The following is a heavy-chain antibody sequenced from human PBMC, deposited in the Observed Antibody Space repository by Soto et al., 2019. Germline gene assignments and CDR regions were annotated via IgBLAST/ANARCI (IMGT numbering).Heavy chain of an antibody. CDR1: GFTFSSYG. CDR2: ISYDGSNK. J-gene: IGHJ6*03. D-gene: IGHD1-26*01. V-gene: IGHV3-30*18. Sequence: PGGSLRLSCAASGFTFSSYGMHWVRQAPGKGLEWVAVISYDGSNKYYADSVKGRFTISRDNSKNTLYLQMNSLRAEDTAVYYCAKQVDYYCYYMDVWGKGTTVTVSS. CDR3: AKQVDYYCYYMDV.